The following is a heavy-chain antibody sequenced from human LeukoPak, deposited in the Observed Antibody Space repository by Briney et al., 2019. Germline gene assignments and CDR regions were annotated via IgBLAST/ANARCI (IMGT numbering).Heavy chain of an antibody. J-gene: IGHJ5*02. CDR1: GFTFSSYA. CDR2: ISGSGGGT. Sequence: GGSLRLSCAASGFTFSSYAMSWVRQAPGKGLEWVSAISGSGGGTYYADSVKGRFTISRDNSKNTLYLQMNSLRAEDTAVYYCAKSRSQFWSGYSYWFDPWGQGTLVTVSS. V-gene: IGHV3-23*01. D-gene: IGHD3-3*01. CDR3: AKSRSQFWSGYSYWFDP.